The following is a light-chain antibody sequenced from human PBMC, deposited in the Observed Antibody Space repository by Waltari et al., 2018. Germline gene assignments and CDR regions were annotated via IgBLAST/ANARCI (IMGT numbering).Light chain of an antibody. CDR1: QSLLYSSNNKNS. J-gene: IGKJ3*01. CDR2: WAS. V-gene: IGKV4-1*01. CDR3: QQYYITPPVT. Sequence: IVMTQSPDSLAVSLGERATLNCKSSQSLLYSSNNKNSLAWYQQKPGQPPKLLIYWASTLESGVPERFSGSGSGTEFTLTISSLQAEDVAVYYCQQYYITPPVTFGPGTKVDIK.